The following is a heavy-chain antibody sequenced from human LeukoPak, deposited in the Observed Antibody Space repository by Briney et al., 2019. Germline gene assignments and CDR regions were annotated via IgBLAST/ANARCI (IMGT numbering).Heavy chain of an antibody. D-gene: IGHD4-17*01. Sequence: TLSLTCAVSLGSLSRGGYYWSWIRQHPGKGLGWIRYIYYSGSTYYNPSLKSRVTISVDTSKNPFSLKLRSVTAADTAVYYCARARYVTTDAFDIWGQGTMVTVSS. J-gene: IGHJ3*02. CDR3: ARARYVTTDAFDI. CDR1: LGSLSRGGYY. CDR2: IYYSGST. V-gene: IGHV4-31*11.